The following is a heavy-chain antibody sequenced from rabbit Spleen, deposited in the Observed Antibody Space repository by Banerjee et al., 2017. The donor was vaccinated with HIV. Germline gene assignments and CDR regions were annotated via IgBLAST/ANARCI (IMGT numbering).Heavy chain of an antibody. J-gene: IGHJ6*01. D-gene: IGHD1-1*01. Sequence: QEQLEESGGDLVKPEGSLTLSCKASGFTLSSYWISWVRQAPGKGLEWIGYIDGGSSGSTHYASWAKGRFTISKPSSTTVTLQMTSLTAADTATYFCARDTSSSFSSYGMDLWGQGTLVTVS. CDR1: GFTLSSYW. CDR3: ARDTSSSFSSYGMDL. V-gene: IGHV1S45*01. CDR2: IDGGSSGST.